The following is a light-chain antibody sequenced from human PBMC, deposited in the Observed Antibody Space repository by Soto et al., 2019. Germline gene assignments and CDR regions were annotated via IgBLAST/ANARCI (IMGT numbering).Light chain of an antibody. J-gene: IGKJ5*01. CDR1: QSVDIN. CDR3: QHYYNWIIT. V-gene: IGKV3-15*01. CDR2: GAS. Sequence: EIVMTHSPATLSVSPGERATLSCRASQSVDINLAWYQQKPGQAPRILIYGASARATDVPARFSGSESGTECTITISSLQQEDGAVYYCQHYYNWIITFGQGTRLEIK.